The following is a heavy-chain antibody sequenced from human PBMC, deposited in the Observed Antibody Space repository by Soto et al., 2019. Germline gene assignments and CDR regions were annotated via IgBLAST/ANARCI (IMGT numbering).Heavy chain of an antibody. CDR2: ISSSSSTI. CDR3: ARDGWFGESLSRDAFAWDY. D-gene: IGHD3-10*01. J-gene: IGHJ4*02. CDR1: GFTFSSYS. Sequence: GGSLRLSCAASGFTFSSYSMNWVRQAPGKGLEWVSYISSSSSTIYYADSVKGRSTISRDNAKNSLYLQMNSLRAEDTAVYYCARDGWFGESLSRDAFAWDYWGQGTLVTVSS. V-gene: IGHV3-48*01.